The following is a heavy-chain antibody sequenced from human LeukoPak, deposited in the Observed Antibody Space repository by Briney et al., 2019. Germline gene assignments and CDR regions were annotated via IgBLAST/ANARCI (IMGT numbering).Heavy chain of an antibody. Sequence: PSETLSLTCTVSGGSISSSSYYWGWIRQPPGEGLEWIGSIYYSGSTYYHPSLKSRVTISVDTSKNQFSLKLSSVTAADTAVYYCARVDHPYYYDSSGYYYAFDIWGQGTMVTVSS. V-gene: IGHV4-39*07. CDR3: ARVDHPYYYDSSGYYYAFDI. J-gene: IGHJ3*02. CDR2: IYYSGST. CDR1: GGSISSSSYY. D-gene: IGHD3-22*01.